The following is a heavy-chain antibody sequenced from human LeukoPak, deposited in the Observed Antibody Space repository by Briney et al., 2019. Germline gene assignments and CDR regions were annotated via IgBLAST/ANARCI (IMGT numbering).Heavy chain of an antibody. CDR3: ARGDGDNWGPVDAFDI. CDR2: INHSGST. V-gene: IGHV4-34*01. Sequence: SETLSLTCAVYGRSFSGYFWSLIRQPPGKGLEWIGEINHSGSTNYNPSLKSRVTISIDTSKSQFSLKLSSVTAADTAVYYCARGDGDNWGPVDAFDIWGQGTMVTVSS. D-gene: IGHD7-27*01. CDR1: GRSFSGYF. J-gene: IGHJ3*02.